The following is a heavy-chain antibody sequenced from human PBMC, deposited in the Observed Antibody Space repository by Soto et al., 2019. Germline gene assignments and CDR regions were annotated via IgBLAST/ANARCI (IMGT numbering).Heavy chain of an antibody. V-gene: IGHV3-7*03. CDR3: TRKRFGMDV. CDR1: GFAFSSSW. J-gene: IGHJ6*02. CDR2: IKEDGSEK. Sequence: GGSLRLSCAASGFAFSSSWMSWVRQAPGKGLEWVANIKEDGSEKDYVDPVKGRFTITRDNAKNSLYLQMNNLRAEDTAVYFCTRKRFGMDVWGQGTTVTVSS.